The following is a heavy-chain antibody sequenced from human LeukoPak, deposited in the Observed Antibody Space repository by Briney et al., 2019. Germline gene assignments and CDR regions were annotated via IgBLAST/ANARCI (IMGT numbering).Heavy chain of an antibody. J-gene: IGHJ6*02. CDR2: ISYDGSNK. CDR3: AKDLYPITMVRGAPSGMDV. Sequence: PGGSLRLSCAASGFTFSSYGMHWVRQAPGKGLEWVAVISYDGSNKYYADSVKGRFTISRDNSKNTLYLQMNSLRAEDTAVYYCAKDLYPITMVRGAPSGMDVWGQGTTVTVSS. V-gene: IGHV3-30*18. D-gene: IGHD3-10*01. CDR1: GFTFSSYG.